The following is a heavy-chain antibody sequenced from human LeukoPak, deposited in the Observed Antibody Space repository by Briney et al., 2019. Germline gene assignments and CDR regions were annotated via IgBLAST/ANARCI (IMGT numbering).Heavy chain of an antibody. CDR3: AGIVAGTNWFDP. CDR1: GYTLTELS. J-gene: IGHJ5*02. V-gene: IGHV1-24*01. Sequence: ASVKASCKVSGYTLTELSMHWVRQAPGKGLEWMGGFDPEDGETIYAQKFQGRVTMTEDTSTDTAYMELSSLRSEDTAVYYCAGIVAGTNWFDPWGQGTLVTVSS. CDR2: FDPEDGET. D-gene: IGHD3-22*01.